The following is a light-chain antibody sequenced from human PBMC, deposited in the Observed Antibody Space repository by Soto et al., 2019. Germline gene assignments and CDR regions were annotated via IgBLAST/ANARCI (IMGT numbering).Light chain of an antibody. V-gene: IGLV2-14*01. Sequence: QSALTQPASVSGSPGQSITISCTGTSSDAGGYNYVSWYQQHPGKVPKLMIYDVSNRPSGVSNRFSGSKSGNTASLTISGLQADDEADYYCSSYTSGSTPVVFGGGTKLTVL. J-gene: IGLJ2*01. CDR1: SSDAGGYNY. CDR2: DVS. CDR3: SSYTSGSTPVV.